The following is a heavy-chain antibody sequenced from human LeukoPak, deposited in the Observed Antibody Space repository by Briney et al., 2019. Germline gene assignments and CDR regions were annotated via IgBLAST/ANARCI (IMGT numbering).Heavy chain of an antibody. J-gene: IGHJ3*01. CDR2: MNPNSGNT. CDR3: ARVNADDAFDF. Sequence: GASVKVSCKASGYTFTSYGISWVRQATGQGLEWMGWMNPNSGNTGYAQKFQGRVTMTRNTSISTAYMELSSLRSEDTAVYYCARVNADDAFDFWGQGTMVTVSS. CDR1: GYTFTSYG. V-gene: IGHV1-8*02.